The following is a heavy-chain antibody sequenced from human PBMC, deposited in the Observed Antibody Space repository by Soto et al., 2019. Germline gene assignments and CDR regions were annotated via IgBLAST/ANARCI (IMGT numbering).Heavy chain of an antibody. D-gene: IGHD3-10*01. J-gene: IGHJ5*02. CDR2: MNPNSGNT. Sequence: GASVKVSCKASGYTFTSYDINWVRQATGQGLEWMGWMNPNSGNTGNAQKFQGRVTMTRDTSTSTAYMELSSLRSEDTAVYYCARGDRVTVATGDHWGQGTLVTVSS. CDR3: ARGDRVTVATGDH. V-gene: IGHV1-8*01. CDR1: GYTFTSYD.